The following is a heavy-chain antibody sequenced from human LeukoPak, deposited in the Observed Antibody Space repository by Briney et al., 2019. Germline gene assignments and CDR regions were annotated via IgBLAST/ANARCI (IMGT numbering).Heavy chain of an antibody. CDR3: ARPLVGATEGDAFDI. CDR2: IYYSGST. J-gene: IGHJ3*02. CDR1: GGSISSSSYY. V-gene: IGHV4-39*01. Sequence: PSETLSLTCTVSGGSISSSSYYWGWIRQPPGKGLEWIGSIYYSGSTYYNPSLKSRVTISVDTSKNQFSLKLSSVTAADTAVYYCARPLVGATEGDAFDIWGQGTMVTVSS. D-gene: IGHD1-26*01.